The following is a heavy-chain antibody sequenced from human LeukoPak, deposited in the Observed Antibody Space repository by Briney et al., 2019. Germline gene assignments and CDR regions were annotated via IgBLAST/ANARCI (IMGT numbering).Heavy chain of an antibody. Sequence: SGGSLRLSCAASGFTFSSYGMHWVRQAPGKGLEWVAFIRYDGSNKYYADSVKGRFTISRDNSKNTLYLQMNSLRAEDTAVYYCAKVVRDDSSGYYQYYFDYWGQGTLVTVSS. CDR2: IRYDGSNK. CDR3: AKVVRDDSSGYYQYYFDY. V-gene: IGHV3-30*02. D-gene: IGHD3-22*01. J-gene: IGHJ4*02. CDR1: GFTFSSYG.